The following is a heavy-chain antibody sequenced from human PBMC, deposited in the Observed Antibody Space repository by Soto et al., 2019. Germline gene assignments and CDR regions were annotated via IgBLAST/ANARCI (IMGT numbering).Heavy chain of an antibody. V-gene: IGHV1-18*01. D-gene: IGHD2-2*01. CDR3: ARDGIVVVPAAPDGAFDI. CDR2: ISAYNGNT. Sequence: ASVKVSCKASGYTFTSYGISWVRQAPGQGLEWMGWISAYNGNTNYAQKLQGRVTMTTDTSTSTAYMELRSLRSDDTAVYYCARDGIVVVPAAPDGAFDISGQGTIVTVSS. J-gene: IGHJ3*02. CDR1: GYTFTSYG.